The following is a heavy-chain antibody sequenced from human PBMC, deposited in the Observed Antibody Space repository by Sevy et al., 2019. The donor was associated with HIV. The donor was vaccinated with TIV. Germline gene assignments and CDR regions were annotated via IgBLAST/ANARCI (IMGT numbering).Heavy chain of an antibody. CDR3: AREGCTKPHDY. V-gene: IGHV3-23*01. CDR2: LSFGCGEI. J-gene: IGHJ4*02. D-gene: IGHD2-8*01. Sequence: GGSLRLSCAASGFTFSKYSMSWVRQPPGKGLEWVSTLSFGCGEINYADSVKGRFTISTENSKSSVYLQMNNLGPEDTAVYYCAREGCTKPHDYWGQGTLVTVSS. CDR1: GFTFSKYS.